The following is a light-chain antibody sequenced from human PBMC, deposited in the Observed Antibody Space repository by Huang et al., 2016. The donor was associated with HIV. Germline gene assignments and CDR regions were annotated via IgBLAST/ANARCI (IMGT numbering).Light chain of an antibody. CDR2: GAS. Sequence: EIVMTQSPATLSVSPGERATLSCRASQSVSSNLAWYQQKPGQAPRLLIYGASTRATGIPARFSGSGSGTEFTLTISSLQSEDFVVYYCQQYNNWPPLITFGGGTKVEIK. CDR1: QSVSSN. V-gene: IGKV3-15*01. J-gene: IGKJ4*01. CDR3: QQYNNWPPLIT.